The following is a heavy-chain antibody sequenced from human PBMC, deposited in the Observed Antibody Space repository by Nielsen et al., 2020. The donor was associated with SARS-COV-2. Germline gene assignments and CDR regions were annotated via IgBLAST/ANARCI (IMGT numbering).Heavy chain of an antibody. CDR1: GFTFSMFA. V-gene: IGHV3-23*01. CDR2: IGGTGSNT. D-gene: IGHD3-10*01. Sequence: GGSLRLSCVASGFTFSMFALTRVRQAPGKGLEWVSSIGGTGSNTFYADSVKGRFTISRDNFESTVYLQMNSLRAEDTGIYYCAKIKGWFGESIAFDSWGQGSLVTVSS. CDR3: AKIKGWFGESIAFDS. J-gene: IGHJ4*02.